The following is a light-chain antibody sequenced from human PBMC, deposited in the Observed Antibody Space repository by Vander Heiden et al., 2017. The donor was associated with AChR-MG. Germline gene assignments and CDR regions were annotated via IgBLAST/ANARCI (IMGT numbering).Light chain of an antibody. CDR1: SGSASTSYY. CDR3: VLYMGSGIWV. CDR2: STN. J-gene: IGLJ3*02. Sequence: QTVVTQEPSFSVSPGGTVTLTCGLSSGSASTSYYPSWYQQTPGQAPRTLIYSTNTRSSGVPDRFSGSSLGNKAALTITGAQADDESDYYCVLYMGSGIWVFGGGTKLTVL. V-gene: IGLV8-61*01.